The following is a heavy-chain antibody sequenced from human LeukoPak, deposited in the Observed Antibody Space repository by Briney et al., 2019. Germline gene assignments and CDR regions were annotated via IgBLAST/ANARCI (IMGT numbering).Heavy chain of an antibody. V-gene: IGHV1-3*03. CDR3: ARGPTTVTRAFDY. D-gene: IGHD4-17*01. CDR2: INAGNGNT. Sequence: ASVKVSCKASGYTFTSYAMHWVRQAPGQRLEWMGWINAGNGNTKYSQEFQGRVTITRDTSKSQFSLKLSSVTAADTAVYYCARGPTTVTRAFDYWGQGTLVTVSS. CDR1: GYTFTSYA. J-gene: IGHJ4*02.